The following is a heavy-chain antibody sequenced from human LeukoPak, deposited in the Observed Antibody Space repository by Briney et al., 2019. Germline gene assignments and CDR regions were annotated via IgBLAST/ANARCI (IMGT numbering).Heavy chain of an antibody. CDR3: ARATVTHDFWSGYPSYFDS. CDR1: GGSINSDY. J-gene: IGHJ4*02. CDR2: VFHTGNT. D-gene: IGHD3-3*01. V-gene: IGHV4-59*01. Sequence: SETLSLTCIVSGGSINSDYWIWIRQPPGKGLEWIGNVFHTGNTNYSPSLRSRVTISLDTSKNQFSLSLRSVTAADTAVYFCARATVTHDFWSGYPSYFDSWGLGTLVTVSS.